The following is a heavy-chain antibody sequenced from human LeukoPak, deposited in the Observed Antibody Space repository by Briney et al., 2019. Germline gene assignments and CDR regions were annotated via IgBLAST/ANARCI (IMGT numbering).Heavy chain of an antibody. V-gene: IGHV3-23*01. J-gene: IGHJ4*02. CDR2: INDNGGQR. CDR3: AKTQWKVGANDYFDY. CDR1: GFAFNNYA. D-gene: IGHD1-26*01. Sequence: GGSLRLSCAASGFAFNNYAMTWVRQAPGKGLEWVSNINDNGGQRHYADSVKGRFTISRDNSKNTLFLQMDSLRAEDTAVYYCAKTQWKVGANDYFDYWGQGILVTVSS.